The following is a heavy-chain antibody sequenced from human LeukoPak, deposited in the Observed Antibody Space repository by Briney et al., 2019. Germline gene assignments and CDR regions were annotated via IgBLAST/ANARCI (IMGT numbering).Heavy chain of an antibody. D-gene: IGHD3-22*01. CDR1: GGTFSSYA. V-gene: IGHV1-24*01. CDR2: FDPEDGET. CDR3: ATDLSDSSGYYYFPSFDY. Sequence: ASVKVSCKASGGTFSSYAISWVRQAPGKGLEWMGGFDPEDGETIYAQKFQGRVTMTEDTSTDTAYMELSSLRSEDTAVYYCATDLSDSSGYYYFPSFDYWGQGTLVTVSS. J-gene: IGHJ4*02.